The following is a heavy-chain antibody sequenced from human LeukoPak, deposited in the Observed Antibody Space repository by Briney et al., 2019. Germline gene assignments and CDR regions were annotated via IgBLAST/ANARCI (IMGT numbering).Heavy chain of an antibody. V-gene: IGHV1-18*01. Sequence: GASVKVSCKASGYTFTSSGISWVRQAPGQGLEWMGWINPYNGNTNYSQHIQGRVAITTDSSTSIAYLELRSLRSDGTAVYYCASANCYAIEGAFDIWGQGTLVTVSS. J-gene: IGHJ3*02. CDR2: INPYNGNT. CDR1: GYTFTSSG. CDR3: ASANCYAIEGAFDI. D-gene: IGHD2-2*01.